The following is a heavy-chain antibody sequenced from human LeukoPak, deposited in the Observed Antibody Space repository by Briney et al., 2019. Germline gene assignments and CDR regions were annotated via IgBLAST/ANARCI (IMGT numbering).Heavy chain of an antibody. D-gene: IGHD5-18*01. V-gene: IGHV4-39*07. CDR2: IYYSGST. CDR3: AAGYSYGYFANYFDY. J-gene: IGHJ4*02. Sequence: PSETLSLTCTVSGGSISSSSYYWGWIRQPPGKGLEWIGSIYYSGSTYYNPSLKSRVTISVDTSKNQFSLKLSSVTAADTAVYYCAAGYSYGYFANYFDYWGQGTLVTVSS. CDR1: GGSISSSSYY.